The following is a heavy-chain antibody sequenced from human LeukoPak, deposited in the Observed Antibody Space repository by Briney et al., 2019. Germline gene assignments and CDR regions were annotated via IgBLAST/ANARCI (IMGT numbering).Heavy chain of an antibody. CDR1: RFTLTNYG. Sequence: PVRSLRLSCAASRFTLTNYGMHSVRQAPGKGLEWVSVIWYDGSNKYYADSVKGRFTISRDNSKNTLYLQMSSLRAEDTAVYYCARDPPSAYTSPWFYFDYWGQGTLVTVSS. CDR2: IWYDGSNK. D-gene: IGHD6-6*01. V-gene: IGHV3-33*01. CDR3: ARDPPSAYTSPWFYFDY. J-gene: IGHJ4*02.